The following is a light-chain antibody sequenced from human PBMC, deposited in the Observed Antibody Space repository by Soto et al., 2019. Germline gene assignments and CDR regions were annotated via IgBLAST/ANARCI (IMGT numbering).Light chain of an antibody. J-gene: IGKJ4*01. Sequence: EIVFTQSPGTLSFSPGESATLSCRASQNIDKNYLAWFQHKPGQAPSLLIYDASMRATGVPDRFSGSGALRDLTLTLSVLEPEDFAVVYCQHYAHSHRTVGGGTKVDIQ. V-gene: IGKV3-20*01. CDR1: QNIDKNY. CDR2: DAS. CDR3: QHYAHSHRT.